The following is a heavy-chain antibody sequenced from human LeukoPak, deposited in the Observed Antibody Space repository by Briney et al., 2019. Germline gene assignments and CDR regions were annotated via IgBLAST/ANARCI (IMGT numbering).Heavy chain of an antibody. V-gene: IGHV3-74*01. CDR3: ARRYCGSPSCVNWFDP. Sequence: GGSLRLSGAASGFTFSSYWMYWVRQAPGKGLMWVSRINGDGSSTSYADSVKGRFTISRDNAKNTLFLQMNSLRAEDTAVYYCARRYCGSPSCVNWFDPWGQGALVTVSS. D-gene: IGHD2-2*01. J-gene: IGHJ5*02. CDR2: INGDGSST. CDR1: GFTFSSYW.